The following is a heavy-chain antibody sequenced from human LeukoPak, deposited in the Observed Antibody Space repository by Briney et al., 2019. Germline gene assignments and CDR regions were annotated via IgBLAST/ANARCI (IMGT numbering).Heavy chain of an antibody. J-gene: IGHJ5*02. V-gene: IGHV1-2*02. Sequence: XXXQXPGXGLXWMAWINPNSGGTNYAQKFQGRVTMTRDTSISTAYMELSRLRSDDTAVYYCAREASGSYFNWFDPWGQGTLVTVSS. CDR3: AREASGSYFNWFDP. D-gene: IGHD1-26*01. CDR2: INPNSGGT.